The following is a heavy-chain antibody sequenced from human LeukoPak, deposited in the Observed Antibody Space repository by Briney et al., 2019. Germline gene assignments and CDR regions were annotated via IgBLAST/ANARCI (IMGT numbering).Heavy chain of an antibody. J-gene: IGHJ3*01. CDR2: INPDGGNT. Sequence: ASVKVPCKASGYTFTNSYIHWVRQAPGQVLEWMGLINPDGGNTNYAQNFQGRVTLTRDTSTSTVYMELSSLRSEDTAIYYCARIRDGYNDAYDLWGQGTVVTVSS. CDR1: GYTFTNSY. CDR3: ARIRDGYNDAYDL. D-gene: IGHD5-24*01. V-gene: IGHV1-46*01.